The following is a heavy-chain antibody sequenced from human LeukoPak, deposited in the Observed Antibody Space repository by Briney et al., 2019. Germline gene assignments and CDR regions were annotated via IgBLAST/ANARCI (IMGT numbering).Heavy chain of an antibody. Sequence: SETLSLTCSVSGGSISRSSYYWGWIRQPPGKGLEWIGRIYYSGSTYYNPSLTSRVTISVDTSKNQFSLKLSSVTAADTAVYYCARSEWAVAGAFDYWGQGTLVTVSS. J-gene: IGHJ4*02. D-gene: IGHD6-19*01. CDR3: ARSEWAVAGAFDY. V-gene: IGHV4-39*01. CDR1: GGSISRSSYY. CDR2: IYYSGST.